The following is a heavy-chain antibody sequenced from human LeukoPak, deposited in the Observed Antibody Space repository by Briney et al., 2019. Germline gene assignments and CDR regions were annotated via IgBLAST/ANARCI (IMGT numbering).Heavy chain of an antibody. J-gene: IGHJ5*02. CDR3: ARDACSSTSCFNWFDP. D-gene: IGHD2-2*01. Sequence: SETLSLTCTVSGGSISSGDYYWSWIRQPPRKGLEWIGYIYYSGSTYYNPSLKSRVTISVDTSKNQFSPKLSSVTAADTAVYYCARDACSSTSCFNWFDPWGQGTLVTVSS. V-gene: IGHV4-30-4*01. CDR1: GGSISSGDYY. CDR2: IYYSGST.